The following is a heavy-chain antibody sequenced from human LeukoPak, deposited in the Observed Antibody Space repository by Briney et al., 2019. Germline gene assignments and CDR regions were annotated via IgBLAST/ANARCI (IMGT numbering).Heavy chain of an antibody. J-gene: IGHJ4*02. Sequence: GGSLRLSCAASGFTFSNYSMNWVRQAPGKGLEWVSSITSSGSYIYYADSVKGRFTISRDNAKNSLSLQMNSLRAEDTAVYYCARERCSSTSCFFDYWGQGTLVTVSS. V-gene: IGHV3-21*01. D-gene: IGHD2-2*01. CDR1: GFTFSNYS. CDR2: ITSSGSYI. CDR3: ARERCSSTSCFFDY.